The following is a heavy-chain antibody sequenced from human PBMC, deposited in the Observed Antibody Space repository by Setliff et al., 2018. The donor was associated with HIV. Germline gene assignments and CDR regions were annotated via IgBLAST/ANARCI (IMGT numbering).Heavy chain of an antibody. CDR3: ARGAVVTNYFDY. V-gene: IGHV1-3*01. J-gene: IGHJ4*02. CDR2: INAGNGNT. Sequence: GASVKVSCKASGYTFTSYAMHWVRQAPGQRLEWMGWINAGNGNTKYSQRFQGRVTITTDESTSTAYMELSSLRSEDTAVYYCARGAVVTNYFDYWGQGTLVTVSS. CDR1: GYTFTSYA. D-gene: IGHD2-15*01.